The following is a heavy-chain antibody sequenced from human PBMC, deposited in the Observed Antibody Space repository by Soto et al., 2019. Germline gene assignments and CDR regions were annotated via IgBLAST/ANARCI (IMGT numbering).Heavy chain of an antibody. V-gene: IGHV4-34*01. D-gene: IGHD5-18*01. Sequence: SETLSLTCPVYGGSFRGYYWSWICQPPGKGLEWIGEINHSGSTNYNPSLKSRVTISVDTSKNQFSLKLSSVTAADTAVYYCASRGYRYGRNFDYWGQGTLVTVTS. CDR3: ASRGYRYGRNFDY. CDR1: GGSFRGYY. J-gene: IGHJ4*02. CDR2: INHSGST.